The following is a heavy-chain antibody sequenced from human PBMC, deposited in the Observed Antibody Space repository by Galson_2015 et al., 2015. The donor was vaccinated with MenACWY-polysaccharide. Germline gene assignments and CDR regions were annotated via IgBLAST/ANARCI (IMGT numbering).Heavy chain of an antibody. CDR2: IKKDGSEK. V-gene: IGHV3-7*01. CDR1: GFTFSSYW. J-gene: IGHJ6*02. Sequence: SLRLSCAASGFTFSSYWMTWVRQAPGKGLEWVANIKKDGSEKYYVDSVKGRFTISRDNAKNSLYLQMHSLRAEDTAVYSCAIGHYGMYVSGQGTTFTVSS. CDR3: AIGHYGMYV.